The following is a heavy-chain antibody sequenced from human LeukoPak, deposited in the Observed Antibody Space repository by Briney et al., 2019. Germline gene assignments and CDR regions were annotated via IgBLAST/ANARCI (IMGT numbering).Heavy chain of an antibody. V-gene: IGHV3-23*01. CDR2: FSGSGGST. D-gene: IGHD3-3*01. CDR1: GFTFSSYA. J-gene: IGHJ4*02. Sequence: GGSLRLSCAASGFTFSSYAMSWVRQAPGKGLEWVSGFSGSGGSTYYADSVQGRFTISRDNSKNTLYLQMNSLRAEDTAVYYCAKPRSAESPFDYWGQGTLVTASS. CDR3: AKPRSAESPFDY.